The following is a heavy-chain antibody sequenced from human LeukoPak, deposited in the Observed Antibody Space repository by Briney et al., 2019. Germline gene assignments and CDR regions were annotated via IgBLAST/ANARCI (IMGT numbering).Heavy chain of an antibody. V-gene: IGHV4-59*12. J-gene: IGHJ4*02. Sequence: SETLSLTCTVSGGSISSYYWSWIRQPPGKGLEWIGYIYYSGSTNYNPSLKSRVTISVDTSKNQFSLRLTSVTAADTTVYYCARGSSVDPGEIDYWGQGTLVTVSS. CDR2: IYYSGST. CDR3: ARGSSVDPGEIDY. CDR1: GGSISSYY. D-gene: IGHD6-6*01.